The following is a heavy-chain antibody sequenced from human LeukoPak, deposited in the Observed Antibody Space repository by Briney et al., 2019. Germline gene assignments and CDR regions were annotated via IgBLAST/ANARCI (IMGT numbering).Heavy chain of an antibody. Sequence: GESLKISCKGSGYSFTYWIGWVRQMPGKGLEWMGIIYSGDSHTKYSPSFQGRVTITADKSISTAYLQWSSLEASDTAMYYCASARHGDYVWDYWGQGTLVTVSS. D-gene: IGHD4-17*01. V-gene: IGHV5-51*01. CDR3: ASARHGDYVWDY. CDR2: IYSGDSHT. J-gene: IGHJ4*02. CDR1: GYSFTYW.